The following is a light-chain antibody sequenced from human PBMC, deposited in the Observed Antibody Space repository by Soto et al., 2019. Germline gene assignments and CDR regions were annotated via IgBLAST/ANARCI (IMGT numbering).Light chain of an antibody. CDR1: SFNIGFNY. J-gene: IGLJ1*01. Sequence: QSVLTQPPSASGTPGQTVTISCSGSSFNIGFNYVYWYQQLPGMAPKLLIHSNDERPSGVPDRFSGSKSGTSASLAISGLRSEDEAEDYCAAWDDSLSGGVFGTGTKLTVL. CDR3: AAWDDSLSGGV. CDR2: SND. V-gene: IGLV1-47*02.